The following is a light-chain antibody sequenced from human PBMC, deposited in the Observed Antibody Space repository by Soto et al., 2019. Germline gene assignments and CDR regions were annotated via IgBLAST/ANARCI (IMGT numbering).Light chain of an antibody. J-gene: IGKJ1*01. CDR2: GAS. CDR1: QSVSSN. V-gene: IGKV3-15*01. CDR3: QQYNNWQWT. Sequence: EIVMTQSPATLSVSPGERATLSCRASQSVSSNLAWYQQKPGQAPRLLIYGASTRATGIPARFSGSGSGTEFTLTISSLQSEDFAVYYCQQYNNWQWTFGQVTKVEIK.